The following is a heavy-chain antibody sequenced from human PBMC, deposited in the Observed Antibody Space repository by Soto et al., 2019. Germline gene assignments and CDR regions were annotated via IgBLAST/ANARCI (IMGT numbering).Heavy chain of an antibody. CDR2: VSANNLNT. J-gene: IGHJ3*01. V-gene: IGHV1-18*01. CDR1: GFTFTIYV. CDR3: ASRVGVAPVDDAYDF. Sequence: QVQLVQSVAEVKKPGASVKVSCKASGFTFTIYVATWVRQAPGQGLEWMGWVSANNLNTLYAQQFQGRVTMTTDTYTSTAYLELRSLRPDDTAVSYCASRVGVAPVDDAYDFWCKGTMVTVSS. D-gene: IGHD2-15*01.